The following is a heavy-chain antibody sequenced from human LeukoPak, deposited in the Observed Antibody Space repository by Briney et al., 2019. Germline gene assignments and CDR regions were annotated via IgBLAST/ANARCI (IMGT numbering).Heavy chain of an antibody. Sequence: SETLSLTCAVFGETLNDQYWRWIRQPPGKAREWIGEIRHGGSTNYHPSFKSRLTTSVDTSRNQFSLHLRSVTAADTAVYYCGRGEVRGVIDHWGQGTLVTVSS. V-gene: IGHV4-34*01. D-gene: IGHD3-10*01. J-gene: IGHJ4*02. CDR2: IRHGGST. CDR1: GETLNDQY. CDR3: GRGEVRGVIDH.